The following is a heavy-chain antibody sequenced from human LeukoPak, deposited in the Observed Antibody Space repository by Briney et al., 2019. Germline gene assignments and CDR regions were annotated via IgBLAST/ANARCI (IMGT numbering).Heavy chain of an antibody. D-gene: IGHD3-10*01. V-gene: IGHV1-69*01. J-gene: IGHJ6*04. CDR1: GGTFSSYA. Sequence: SVKLSFKASGGTFSSYAISWVRQAPGQGLEWMGGIIPIFGTANYAQKFQGRATITADESTSTAYMELSSLRSEDTAVYYCARSLMVRGVITTSYYVYGTDLWGER. CDR2: IIPIFGTA. CDR3: ARSLMVRGVITTSYYVYGTDL.